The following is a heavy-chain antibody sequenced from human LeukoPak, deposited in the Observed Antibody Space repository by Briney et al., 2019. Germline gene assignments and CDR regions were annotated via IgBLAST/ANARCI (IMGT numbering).Heavy chain of an antibody. J-gene: IGHJ5*02. CDR3: ARDKNYYGSGNYYSHNWFDP. CDR2: INPNSGGT. V-gene: IGHV1-2*02. Sequence: ASVKVSCKASGYTFTGYYMHWVRQAPGQGLEWMGWINPNSGGTNYAQKFEGRVTMTRDTSITTAYMELSRLTSDDTAVYYCARDKNYYGSGNYYSHNWFDPWGQGTLVTVSS. D-gene: IGHD3-10*01. CDR1: GYTFTGYY.